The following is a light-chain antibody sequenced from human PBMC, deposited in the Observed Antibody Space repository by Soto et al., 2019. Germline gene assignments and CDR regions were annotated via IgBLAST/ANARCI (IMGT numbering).Light chain of an antibody. CDR3: QQYNNCPLT. Sequence: EIVMTQSLATLSVSPGERATLSCRASQVVSSNLAWYQQKPGQAPWLLIYGASTRATGIPARFSGSGSGTEFTLPISSLQSEDFAVYYCQQYNNCPLTFGGETKVDIK. CDR1: QVVSSN. V-gene: IGKV3-15*01. J-gene: IGKJ4*02. CDR2: GAS.